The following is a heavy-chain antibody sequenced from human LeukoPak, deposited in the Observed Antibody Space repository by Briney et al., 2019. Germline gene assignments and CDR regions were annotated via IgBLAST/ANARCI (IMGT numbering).Heavy chain of an antibody. Sequence: PSQTLSLTCTVSGGSISSGGYYWSWIRQHPGKGLEWIGYIYYSGSTYYNPSLKSRVTISVDTSKNQFSLKLSSVTAADTAVYYCAREAWSGYYNYYYYYMDVWGKGTTVTVSS. V-gene: IGHV4-31*03. CDR1: GGSISSGGYY. J-gene: IGHJ6*03. D-gene: IGHD3-3*01. CDR3: AREAWSGYYNYYYYYMDV. CDR2: IYYSGST.